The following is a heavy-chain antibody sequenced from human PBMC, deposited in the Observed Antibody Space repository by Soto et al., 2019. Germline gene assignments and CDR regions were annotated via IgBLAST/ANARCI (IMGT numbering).Heavy chain of an antibody. D-gene: IGHD3-22*01. CDR2: ISYDGSNK. J-gene: IGHJ5*02. CDR3: YGNYYDSSGSHWFHX. CDR1: GFTFSSYG. V-gene: IGHV3-30*03. Sequence: PLGSLILSCAASGFTFSSYGMHWVRQAPGKGLEWVSVISYDGSNKYYADSVKGRFTISRDNSKNTLYLQMNSLRAEDTAVYYCYGNYYDSSGSHWFHXWGQVTLVTVSX.